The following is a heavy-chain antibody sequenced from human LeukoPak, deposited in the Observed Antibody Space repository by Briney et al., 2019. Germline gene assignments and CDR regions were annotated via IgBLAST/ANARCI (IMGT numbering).Heavy chain of an antibody. Sequence: SVKVSCKASGGTFSSYAISWVRQAPGQGLEWMGGNIPIFGTANYAQKFQGRVTITADESTSTAYMELSSLRSEDTAVYYCARAYYDILTGPAGYYYGMDVWGQGTTVTVSS. CDR1: GGTFSSYA. D-gene: IGHD3-9*01. J-gene: IGHJ6*02. V-gene: IGHV1-69*13. CDR2: NIPIFGTA. CDR3: ARAYYDILTGPAGYYYGMDV.